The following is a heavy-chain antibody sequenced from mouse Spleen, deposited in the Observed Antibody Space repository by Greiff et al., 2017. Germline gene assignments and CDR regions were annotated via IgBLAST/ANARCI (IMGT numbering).Heavy chain of an antibody. J-gene: IGHJ3*01. D-gene: IGHD2-14*01. CDR1: GFSLTSYG. Sequence: VKVVESGPGLVAPSQSLSITCTVSGFSLTSYGVHWVRQPPGKGLEWLGVIWAGGSTNYNSALMSRLSISKDNSKSQVFLKMNSLQTDDTAMYYCASPYRYEFAYWGQGTLVTVSA. CDR2: IWAGGST. V-gene: IGHV2-9*02. CDR3: ASPYRYEFAY.